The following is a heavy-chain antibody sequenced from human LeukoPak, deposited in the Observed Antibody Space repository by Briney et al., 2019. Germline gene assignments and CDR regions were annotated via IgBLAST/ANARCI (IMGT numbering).Heavy chain of an antibody. V-gene: IGHV4-39*07. J-gene: IGHJ4*02. CDR2: VYYSGST. CDR1: GDSISSGTYY. CDR3: ARVKRKYQLLKPLHETPSHYFDY. Sequence: SETLSLTCTVSGDSISSGTYYWGWIRQPPGKGLEWIANVYYSGSTYYNPSLKSRVTISLDTSKNQFSLKLSSVTAADTAMYYCARVKRKYQLLKPLHETPSHYFDYWGQGTLVTVSS. D-gene: IGHD2-2*01.